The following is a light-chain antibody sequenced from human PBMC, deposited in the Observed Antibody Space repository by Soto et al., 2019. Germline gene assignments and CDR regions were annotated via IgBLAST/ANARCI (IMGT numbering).Light chain of an antibody. V-gene: IGLV1-44*01. Sequence: QSALTQPPSASGAPGQGVTISCSGTTSNIGSNTVNWYQHLPGTAPKLLIYSNNQRPSGVPDRFSGSKSGTSASLAISGLQSEDEADYYCATWDDSLHYYVFGTGTKLTVL. J-gene: IGLJ1*01. CDR3: ATWDDSLHYYV. CDR2: SNN. CDR1: TSNIGSNT.